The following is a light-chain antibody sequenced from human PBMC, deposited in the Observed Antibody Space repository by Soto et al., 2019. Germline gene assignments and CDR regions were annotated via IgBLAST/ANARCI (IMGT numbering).Light chain of an antibody. CDR1: QDIRNY. Sequence: DIQMTQSPSSLSASVGDRVTITCRASQDIRNYLAWYQQKPGKVPKLLIYAASTLQSGVPSRFSGSGSETGFTLTITSRQPEDVATYYCQKYNSVPLTFGGGTLVEIK. J-gene: IGKJ4*01. V-gene: IGKV1-27*01. CDR3: QKYNSVPLT. CDR2: AAS.